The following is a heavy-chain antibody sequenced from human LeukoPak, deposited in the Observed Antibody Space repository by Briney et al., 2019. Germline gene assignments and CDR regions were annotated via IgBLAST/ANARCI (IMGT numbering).Heavy chain of an antibody. CDR3: ARGYWQQLVNWFDP. J-gene: IGHJ5*02. V-gene: IGHV4-4*07. CDR1: GGSISSYY. D-gene: IGHD6-13*01. CDR2: IYTSGST. Sequence: SETLSLTCTVSGGSISSYYWSWIRQPAGKGLEWIGRIYTSGSTNYNPSLKSRVTMSVDTSKNQFSLKLSSVTAADTAVYYCARGYWQQLVNWFDPWGQGTLVTVSS.